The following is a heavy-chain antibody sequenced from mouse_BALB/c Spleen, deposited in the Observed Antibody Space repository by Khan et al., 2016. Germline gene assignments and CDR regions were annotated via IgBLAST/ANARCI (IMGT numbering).Heavy chain of an antibody. D-gene: IGHD1-1*01. Sequence: EVQLVESGPGLVKPSQSLSLTCTVTGYSITSDYAWNRIRQFTGNKVEWMGYISYSGSTSNNPFLKSRITIPRASYKNKFFLPLNSVTNEDKATYYSARSLVAAMYFDGWGAGTTVTVSA. CDR1: GYSITSDYA. J-gene: IGHJ1*01. V-gene: IGHV3-2*02. CDR3: ARSLVAAMYFDG. CDR2: ISYSGST.